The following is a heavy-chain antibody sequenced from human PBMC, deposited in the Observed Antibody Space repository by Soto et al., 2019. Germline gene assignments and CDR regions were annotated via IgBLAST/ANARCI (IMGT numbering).Heavy chain of an antibody. CDR3: ASDAIFSYNDY. J-gene: IGHJ4*02. Sequence: SETLSLTCTVSGGSIGSSSYYWGWIRQPPGKGLEWIGSIYYSGSTYYNPSLKSRVTISVDTSKNQFSLKLSSVTAADTAVYYCASDAIFSYNDYWGQGTLVTVSS. D-gene: IGHD3-9*01. V-gene: IGHV4-39*01. CDR1: GGSIGSSSYY. CDR2: IYYSGST.